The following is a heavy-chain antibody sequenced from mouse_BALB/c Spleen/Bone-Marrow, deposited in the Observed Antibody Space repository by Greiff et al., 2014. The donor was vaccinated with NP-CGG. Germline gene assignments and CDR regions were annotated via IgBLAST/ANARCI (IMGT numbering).Heavy chain of an antibody. CDR2: IYPYSGGT. Sequence: LQLQQSGPELVRPGASVKISCKASGYTFTDYNIYWVKQSHGKSLEWIGYIYPYSGGTGYNQKFKSKATLTVDNSSTTAYMELRSLTSEDSAVYYCARGNWDFAYWGQGTLVTVST. CDR3: ARGNWDFAY. J-gene: IGHJ3*01. CDR1: GYTFTDYN. V-gene: IGHV1S29*02. D-gene: IGHD4-1*01.